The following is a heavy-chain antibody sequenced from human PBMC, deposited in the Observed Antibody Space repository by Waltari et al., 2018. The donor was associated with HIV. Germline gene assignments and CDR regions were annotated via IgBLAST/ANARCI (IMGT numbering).Heavy chain of an antibody. CDR3: ASRLRGYSYGAWFDP. D-gene: IGHD5-18*01. Sequence: QVQLQESGPGLVKPSGTLSLTCAVSGGSISSSNWWSWVRQPPGKGLEWIGEIYHSGRTNYNPPLKSRVTISVDKSKNQFSLKLSSVTAADTAVYYCASRLRGYSYGAWFDPWGQGTLVTVSS. V-gene: IGHV4-4*02. J-gene: IGHJ5*02. CDR2: IYHSGRT. CDR1: GGSISSSNW.